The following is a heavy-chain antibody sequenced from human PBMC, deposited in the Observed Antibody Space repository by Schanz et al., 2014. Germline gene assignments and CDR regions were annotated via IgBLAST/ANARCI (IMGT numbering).Heavy chain of an antibody. CDR1: GFGFSSYS. V-gene: IGHV3-48*01. D-gene: IGHD1-26*01. Sequence: EVQLVESGGGLIQPGGSLRLSCAASGFGFSSYSMNWVRQAPGKGLEWVSYISGSSRTIYYADSMKGRFTVSRDNAENALYLQMNSLRAEDAGLYFCARRGSWSHYRLDYWGQGTLVTVSS. CDR3: ARRGSWSHYRLDY. CDR2: ISGSSRTI. J-gene: IGHJ4*02.